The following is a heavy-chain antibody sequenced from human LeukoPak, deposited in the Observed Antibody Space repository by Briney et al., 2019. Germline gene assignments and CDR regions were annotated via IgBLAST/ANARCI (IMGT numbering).Heavy chain of an antibody. J-gene: IGHJ4*02. V-gene: IGHV1-8*01. CDR1: GYTFTSYD. CDR3: ARRSQAGGTGIGY. Sequence: GASVKVSCKASGYTFTSYDINWVRQATGQGLEWMGWMNPNSGNTGSAQKFQGRFTMTRNTSISTAYMELSSLRSEDTAVYYCARRSQAGGTGIGYWGQGTLVTVSS. CDR2: MNPNSGNT. D-gene: IGHD6-19*01.